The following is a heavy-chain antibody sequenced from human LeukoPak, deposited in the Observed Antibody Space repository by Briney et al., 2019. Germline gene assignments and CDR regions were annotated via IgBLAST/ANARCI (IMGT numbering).Heavy chain of an antibody. CDR3: ARAFGTYQYYFDY. D-gene: IGHD1-26*01. J-gene: IGHJ4*02. Sequence: SETLPLTCTISGGSISSSSYYWGWIRQPPGMGLEWIGSIYYRGNTYYNPSLKSRVTISVDTSKNQFSLKLNSVTAADTAVYYCARAFGTYQYYFDYWGQGTLVTVSS. V-gene: IGHV4-39*07. CDR2: IYYRGNT. CDR1: GGSISSSSYY.